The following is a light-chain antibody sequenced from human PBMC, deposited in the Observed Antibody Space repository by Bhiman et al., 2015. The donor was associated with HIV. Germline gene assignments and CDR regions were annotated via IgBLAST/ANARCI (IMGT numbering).Light chain of an antibody. Sequence: QSALTQPASVSGSPGQSITISCTGSGSDVGGYNHVSWYQQHPGKAPKLMIYDVINRPSGVPDRFSGSKSGTSASLAITGLQAEDEADYYCQSYDSSLSGSGVFGTGTKVTVL. CDR2: DVI. CDR1: GSDVGGYNH. CDR3: QSYDSSLSGSGV. J-gene: IGLJ1*01. V-gene: IGLV2-14*03.